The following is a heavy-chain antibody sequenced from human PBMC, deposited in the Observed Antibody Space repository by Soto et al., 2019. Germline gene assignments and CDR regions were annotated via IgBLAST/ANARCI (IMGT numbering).Heavy chain of an antibody. CDR3: ARASYFSEKTAYYAKSFKWFDP. Sequence: QVQRVEAGGGVVQSGRSLRLSCAASGFTFRGSEMHWVRQAPGKGLERVAFVSYDGDDQYYADSVKCRFTVSRDNSGNTLHLQMDSMRPEDTALYYCARASYFSEKTAYYAKSFKWFDPWGQGTMVTVSS. D-gene: IGHD3-9*01. V-gene: IGHV3-30-3*01. CDR2: VSYDGDDQ. CDR1: GFTFRGSE. J-gene: IGHJ5*02.